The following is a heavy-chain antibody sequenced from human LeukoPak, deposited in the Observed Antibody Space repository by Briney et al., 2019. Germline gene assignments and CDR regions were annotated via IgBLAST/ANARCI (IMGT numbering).Heavy chain of an antibody. D-gene: IGHD1-14*01. V-gene: IGHV4-61*02. CDR2: IYTSGST. CDR3: ASSLGTTTDFDY. Sequence: ASQTLSLTCTVSGGSISSGSYYWSWLRQPAGKGLEWIGRIYTSGSTNYNPSLKSRFTISVDTSKNQFSLKLSSVTAADTAVYYCASSLGTTTDFDYWGQGTLVTVSS. J-gene: IGHJ4*02. CDR1: GGSISSGSYY.